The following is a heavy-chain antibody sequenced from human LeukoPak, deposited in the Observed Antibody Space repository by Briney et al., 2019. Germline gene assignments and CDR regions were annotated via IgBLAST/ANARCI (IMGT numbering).Heavy chain of an antibody. Sequence: GGSLRLSCAASGFNFRNYAMNWVRQAPGKGLEWVSAISGSGGNTYYADSVKGRFTISRDNSKNTLYLQMNSLRPEDTAVYYCAKDLIYWGQGTLVTVSS. CDR3: AKDLIY. CDR1: GFNFRNYA. J-gene: IGHJ4*02. D-gene: IGHD3-16*01. CDR2: ISGSGGNT. V-gene: IGHV3-23*01.